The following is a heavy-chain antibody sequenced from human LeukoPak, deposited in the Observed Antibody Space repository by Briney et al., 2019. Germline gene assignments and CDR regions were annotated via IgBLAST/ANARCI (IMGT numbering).Heavy chain of an antibody. J-gene: IGHJ6*02. Sequence: PGGSLRLSCAASGFTFSDYYMSWIRQAPGKGLEWVSYISSSGSTIYYADSVKGRFTISRDNAKNSLYLQMNSLRAEDTAVYYCARDSSSWYRSGHYYGMDVWGQGTTVTVSS. CDR1: GFTFSDYY. CDR2: ISSSGSTI. CDR3: ARDSSSWYRSGHYYGMDV. D-gene: IGHD6-13*01. V-gene: IGHV3-11*01.